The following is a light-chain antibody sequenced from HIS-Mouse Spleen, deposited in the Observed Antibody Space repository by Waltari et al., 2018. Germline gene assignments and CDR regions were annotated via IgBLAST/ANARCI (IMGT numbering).Light chain of an antibody. J-gene: IGKJ4*01. V-gene: IGKV2-30*02. CDR3: RQGTHWPVT. CDR2: KVS. CDR1: QSHVHSDGNTY. Sequence: DVVMTQSPLSLPVTLGQPASISCRSSQSHVHSDGNTYLNCIQQTPGQSPRRLLYKVSYRDSGVLDRFSGSGAGTDFTLRISRVGAGDVWVYCCRQGTHWPVTFGGGTKVEIK.